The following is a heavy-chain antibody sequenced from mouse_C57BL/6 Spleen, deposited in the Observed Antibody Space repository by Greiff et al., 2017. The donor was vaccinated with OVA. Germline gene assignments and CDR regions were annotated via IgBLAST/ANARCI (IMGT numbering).Heavy chain of an antibody. J-gene: IGHJ1*03. D-gene: IGHD1-1*01. Sequence: QVQLKQPGAELVMPGASVKLSCKASGYTFTSYWMHWVKQRPGQGLEWIGEIDPSDSYTNYNQKFKGKSTLTVDKSSSTAYMQLSSLTSEDSAVYYCARGGYYGSSLWYFDVWGTGTTVTVSS. V-gene: IGHV1-69*01. CDR2: IDPSDSYT. CDR3: ARGGYYGSSLWYFDV. CDR1: GYTFTSYW.